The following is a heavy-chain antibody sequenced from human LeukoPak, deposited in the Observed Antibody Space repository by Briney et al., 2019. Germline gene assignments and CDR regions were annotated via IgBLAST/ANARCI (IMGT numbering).Heavy chain of an antibody. CDR3: ARDHNYAFDN. V-gene: IGHV3-48*04. Sequence: GGSLRLSCAASGFTFSDYSMNWVRQAPGKGLEWISYVGIDSGNTKYADSVKGRFTISGDNARNSVYLQMNRLRVEDSGVYFCARDHNYAFDNWGQGTLVTVSS. D-gene: IGHD1-1*01. J-gene: IGHJ4*02. CDR1: GFTFSDYS. CDR2: VGIDSGNT.